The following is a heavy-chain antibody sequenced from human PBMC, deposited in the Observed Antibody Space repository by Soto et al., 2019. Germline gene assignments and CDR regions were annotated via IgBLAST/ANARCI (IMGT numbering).Heavy chain of an antibody. J-gene: IGHJ5*02. CDR3: ARHPRADILTGYYPSWFDP. Sequence: SETLSLTCTVSGGSISSYYWSWIRQPPGKGLEWIGYIYYSGSTNYNPSLKSRVTISVDTSKNQFSLKLSSVTAADTAVYYCARHPRADILTGYYPSWFDPWGQGTLVTVPS. D-gene: IGHD3-9*01. V-gene: IGHV4-59*08. CDR1: GGSISSYY. CDR2: IYYSGST.